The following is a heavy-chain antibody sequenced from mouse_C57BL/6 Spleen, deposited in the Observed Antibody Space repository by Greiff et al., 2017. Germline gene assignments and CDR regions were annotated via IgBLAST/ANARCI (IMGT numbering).Heavy chain of an antibody. CDR2: IDPEAGET. V-gene: IGHV14-2*01. D-gene: IGHD1-1*01. CDR3: ARWGLDYGSSPYAMDY. J-gene: IGHJ4*01. Sequence: EVKLMESGAELVKPGASVKLSCTASGFNIKDYDMHWVKQRTEQGLEWIGRIDPEAGETKSAPKFQGKATRTAEKSSNTASLPLSSLTSEDTAVYYFARWGLDYGSSPYAMDYWGQGTSVTVSS. CDR1: GFNIKDYD.